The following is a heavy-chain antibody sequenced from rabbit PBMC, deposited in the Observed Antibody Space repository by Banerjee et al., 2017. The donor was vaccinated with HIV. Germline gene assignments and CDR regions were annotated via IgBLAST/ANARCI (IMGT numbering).Heavy chain of an antibody. CDR3: VRGSISGTDYNL. CDR1: GFDFSTYG. J-gene: IGHJ4*01. CDR2: ITYGGSE. D-gene: IGHD1-1*01. V-gene: IGHV1S47*01. Sequence: QEQLVESGGGLVQPGGSLKLSCKASGFDFSTYGVNWVRQAPGKGLEWIGYITYGGSEYSGSGVNGRFTFSRHNAQNTLYLQLNSLTAADTATYFCVRGSISGTDYNLWGPGTLVTVS.